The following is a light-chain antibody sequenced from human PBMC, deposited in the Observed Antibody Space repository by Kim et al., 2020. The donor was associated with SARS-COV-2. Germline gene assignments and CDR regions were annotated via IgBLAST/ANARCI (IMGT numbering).Light chain of an antibody. Sequence: VSGSPGQSITISCTGTSGDYVSWYQQHPGKAPKLLVFDVSERPSGVSTRFSGSKSGNTASLTISELQAVDEADYYCSSGTGSSTLVFGGGTQLTVL. CDR3: SSGTGSSTLV. J-gene: IGLJ2*01. CDR1: SGDY. CDR2: DVS. V-gene: IGLV2-14*03.